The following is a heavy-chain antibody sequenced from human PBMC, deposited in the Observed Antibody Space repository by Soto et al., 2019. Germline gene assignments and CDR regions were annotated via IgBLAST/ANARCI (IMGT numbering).Heavy chain of an antibody. CDR3: ARGGLEFDY. CDR1: GYTFTSYA. V-gene: IGHV1-3*01. Sequence: QVQLVQSGAEVKKPGASVKVSCKASGYTFTSYAMHWVRQAPGQRLEWMGWINAGNGKTKYSQKFQGRVTITRDTTASTDYMELSRLRTEDTAVYYCARGGLEFDYWGKGTLVTGSS. J-gene: IGHJ4*02. D-gene: IGHD1-1*01. CDR2: INAGNGKT.